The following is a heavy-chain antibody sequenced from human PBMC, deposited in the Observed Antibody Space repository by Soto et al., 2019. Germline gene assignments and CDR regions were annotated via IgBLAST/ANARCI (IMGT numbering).Heavy chain of an antibody. D-gene: IGHD3-3*01. V-gene: IGHV4-31*03. Sequence: PSETLSLTCTVSGGSISSGGYYWSWIRQHPGKGLEWIGYIYYSGSTYYNPSLKSRVTISVDTSKNQFSPKLSSVTAADTAVYYCARDNSQENFWSGLDFSADNWFDPWGQGTLVTVSS. CDR1: GGSISSGGYY. CDR2: IYYSGST. CDR3: ARDNSQENFWSGLDFSADNWFDP. J-gene: IGHJ5*02.